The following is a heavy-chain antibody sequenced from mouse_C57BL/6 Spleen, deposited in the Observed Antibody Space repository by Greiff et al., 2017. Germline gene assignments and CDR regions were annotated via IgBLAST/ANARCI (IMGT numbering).Heavy chain of an antibody. Sequence: VQLQQPGAELVKPGASVKLSCKASGYTFTSYWMHWVKQRPGQGLEWIGMIHPNSGSTNYNEKFKSKATLTVDKSSSTAYMQLSSLTSEDSAVYYCARGIYYDYDGAGFAYWGQGTLVTVSA. V-gene: IGHV1-64*01. CDR1: GYTFTSYW. CDR3: ARGIYYDYDGAGFAY. CDR2: IHPNSGST. J-gene: IGHJ3*01. D-gene: IGHD2-4*01.